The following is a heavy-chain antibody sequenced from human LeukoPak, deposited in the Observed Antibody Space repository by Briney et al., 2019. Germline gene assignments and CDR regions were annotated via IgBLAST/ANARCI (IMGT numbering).Heavy chain of an antibody. Sequence: ASVKVSCKASGYTFTTYSMHWVRQAPGQGLEWMAIINLSGGSTDYTQKFQGRVTMTRDTSTSTVYMELSSLRSEDTAVYYCATGVAGTWGYYYYGMDVWGQGTTVTVSS. CDR3: ATGVAGTWGYYYYGMDV. D-gene: IGHD6-19*01. V-gene: IGHV1-46*01. CDR1: GYTFTTYS. CDR2: INLSGGST. J-gene: IGHJ6*02.